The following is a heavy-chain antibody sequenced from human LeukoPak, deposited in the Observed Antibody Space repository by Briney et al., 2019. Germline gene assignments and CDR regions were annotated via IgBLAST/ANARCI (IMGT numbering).Heavy chain of an antibody. CDR2: IYYTGTT. D-gene: IGHD3-22*01. CDR1: GDSISSSY. V-gene: IGHV4-59*03. Sequence: SETLSLTCTVSGDSISSSYWSWIRQPPGKTLEWIGYIYYTGTTNYNPSLKSRVTMSIDTSKNQFSLNLNSVTAADTAVYYCAMVFYDSSGYSNCFDPWGQGTLVTVSS. J-gene: IGHJ5*02. CDR3: AMVFYDSSGYSNCFDP.